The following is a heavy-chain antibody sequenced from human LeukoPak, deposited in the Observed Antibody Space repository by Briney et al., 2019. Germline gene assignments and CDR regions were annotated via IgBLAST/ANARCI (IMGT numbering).Heavy chain of an antibody. D-gene: IGHD4-17*01. CDR3: ARGQFSTVTPPFDY. CDR1: GGSFSGYY. J-gene: IGHJ4*02. CDR2: INHSGST. V-gene: IGHV4-34*01. Sequence: SETLSLTCAVYGGSFSGYYWSWIRQPPGKGVEWIGEINHSGSTNYNPSLKSRVTISVDTSKNQFSLKLSSVTAADTAVYYCARGQFSTVTPPFDYWGQGTLVTVSS.